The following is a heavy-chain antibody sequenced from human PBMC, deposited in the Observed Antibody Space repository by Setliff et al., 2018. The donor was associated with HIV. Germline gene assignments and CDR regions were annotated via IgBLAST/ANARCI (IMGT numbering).Heavy chain of an antibody. Sequence: SETLSLTCTVSGVPTSASTYYRGWIRQPPGKGLDWIGYISYSGKTYYNPSLKSRVTISVDTSNNHFSLRLSSVTAADTAVYYCARPTTGVGGGAAFDIWGQGTMVTVSS. CDR3: ARPTTGVGGGAAFDI. D-gene: IGHD2-8*01. CDR1: GVPTSASTYY. J-gene: IGHJ3*02. V-gene: IGHV4-39*02. CDR2: ISYSGKT.